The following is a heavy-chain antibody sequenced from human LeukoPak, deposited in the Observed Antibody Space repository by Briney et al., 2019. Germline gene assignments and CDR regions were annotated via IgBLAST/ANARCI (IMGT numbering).Heavy chain of an antibody. D-gene: IGHD2-15*01. CDR3: ARPRSSDKAFDN. CDR2: IYYSGST. CDR1: GGSISSYY. V-gene: IGHV4-59*08. Sequence: SETLSLTCTVSGGSISSYYWSWIRQPPGKGLEWIGYIYYSGSTNYNPSLKSRVTISVDTSKNQFSLKLSSVTAADTAVYYCARPRSSDKAFDNWGQGTMVTVSS. J-gene: IGHJ3*02.